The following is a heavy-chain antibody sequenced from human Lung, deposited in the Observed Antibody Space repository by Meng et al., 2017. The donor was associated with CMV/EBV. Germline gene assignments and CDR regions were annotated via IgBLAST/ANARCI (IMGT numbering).Heavy chain of an antibody. CDR3: SRDLAGPFDD. Sequence: SCAVSGFSFSSFWMHGVRQVPGGGLVWIARIDENGRTTTYADSMKGRFTISRDNTRNTLYLPMHSVRAEDTAVYFCSRDLAGPFDDWAQGTLVTVSS. CDR2: IDENGRTT. J-gene: IGHJ4*02. V-gene: IGHV3-74*03. CDR1: GFSFSSFW.